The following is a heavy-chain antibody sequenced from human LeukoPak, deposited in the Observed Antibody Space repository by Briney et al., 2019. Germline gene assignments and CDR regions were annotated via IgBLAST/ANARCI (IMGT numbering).Heavy chain of an antibody. CDR1: GGSLSSSSYY. J-gene: IGHJ5*02. CDR2: IYYSGST. V-gene: IGHV4-39*07. D-gene: IGHD2-15*01. CDR3: ARVVVPGWFDP. Sequence: SETPSLTCTVSGGSLSSSSYYWGWLRQPPGKGLEWIGNIYYSGSTYYNPSLKSRVTISVDTSNNQFSLKLSSVTAADTAVYYCARVVVPGWFDPWGQGTLVTVSS.